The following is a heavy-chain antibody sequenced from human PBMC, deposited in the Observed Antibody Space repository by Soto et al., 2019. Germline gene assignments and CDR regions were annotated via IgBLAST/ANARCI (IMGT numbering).Heavy chain of an antibody. Sequence: EVQLVESGGGLVQPGGSLRLSCAASGFTFSSYSMNWVRQAPGKGLEWVSYISSSSSTIYYADSVKGRFTISRDNAKNPLDPQMNSLGDEDMAVYYCARDFGDIVVVPAADSESYYYYYGMDVWGQGTTVTVSS. V-gene: IGHV3-48*02. CDR1: GFTFSSYS. CDR3: ARDFGDIVVVPAADSESYYYYYGMDV. J-gene: IGHJ6*02. CDR2: ISSSSSTI. D-gene: IGHD2-2*01.